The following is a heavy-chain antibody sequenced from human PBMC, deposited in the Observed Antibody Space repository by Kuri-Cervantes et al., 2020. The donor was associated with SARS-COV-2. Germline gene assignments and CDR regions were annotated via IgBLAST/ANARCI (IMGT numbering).Heavy chain of an antibody. D-gene: IGHD3-9*01. J-gene: IGHJ4*02. CDR3: ARHDAPYFEIDY. V-gene: IGHV4-39*01. CDR2: IYYSGST. CDR1: GGSISSSSYY. Sequence: GSLRLSCAVSGGSISSSSYYWGWIRQPPGKGLEWIGSIYYSGSTYYNPSLKSRVTISVDTSKNQFSLKLSSVTAADTAVYYCARHDAPYFEIDYWGQGTLVPSPQ.